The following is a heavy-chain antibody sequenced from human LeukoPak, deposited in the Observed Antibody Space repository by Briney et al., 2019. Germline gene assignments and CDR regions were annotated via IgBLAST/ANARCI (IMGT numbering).Heavy chain of an antibody. CDR3: ARVRHQYSSSWDNAFDI. D-gene: IGHD6-13*01. J-gene: IGHJ3*02. CDR2: MSPKSGNT. V-gene: IGHV1-8*03. CDR1: GYTFTSYD. Sequence: GASVTVSCKASGYTFTSYDINWVRQATGQGLEWMGWMSPKSGNTGYAQKFQGRVTITRNTFISTAYMELSSLRSEDTAVYYCARVRHQYSSSWDNAFDIWGQGTMVTVSS.